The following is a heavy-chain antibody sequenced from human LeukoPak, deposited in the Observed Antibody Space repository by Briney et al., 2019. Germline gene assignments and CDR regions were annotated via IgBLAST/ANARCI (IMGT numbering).Heavy chain of an antibody. J-gene: IGHJ4*02. CDR3: TTFFITGTTLGVY. Sequence: GGSLRLSCAASGFRFSDEYMSWIRQAPGQGLEWISYISSSGSYTNYADSVRGRFTISRDNAKNSLFLQMNSLRGEDTAVYYCTTFFITGTTLGVYWGQGTLVTVSS. CDR2: ISSSGSYT. V-gene: IGHV3-11*03. CDR1: GFRFSDEY. D-gene: IGHD1-20*01.